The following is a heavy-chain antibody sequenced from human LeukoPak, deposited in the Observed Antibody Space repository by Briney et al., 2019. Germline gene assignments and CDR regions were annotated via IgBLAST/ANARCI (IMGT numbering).Heavy chain of an antibody. CDR1: GFTFSSYA. CDR3: ARVVVPAAIPNHFDY. D-gene: IGHD2-2*02. V-gene: IGHV3-23*01. CDR2: ISGSGGST. J-gene: IGHJ4*02. Sequence: GGSLRLSCAASGFTFSSYAMSWVRQAPGKGLEWVSVISGSGGSTYYADSVKGRFTISRDNSKNTLYLQMNSLRAEDTAVYYCARVVVPAAIPNHFDYWGQGTLVTVSS.